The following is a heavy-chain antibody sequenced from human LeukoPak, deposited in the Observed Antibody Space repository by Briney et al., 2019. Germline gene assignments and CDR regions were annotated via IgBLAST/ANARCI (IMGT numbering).Heavy chain of an antibody. CDR1: GGSISSDY. D-gene: IGHD3-22*01. V-gene: IGHV4-59*01. CDR2: IHYSGST. Sequence: SETLSLTFTVSGGSISSDYWSWVRQPPGKGLEWIGYIHYSGSTNYNPSLKSRVTISVDTSKNQFSLKLTSVTAADTAVYYCASGRVITTVDYWGQGTLVTVSS. CDR3: ASGRVITTVDY. J-gene: IGHJ4*02.